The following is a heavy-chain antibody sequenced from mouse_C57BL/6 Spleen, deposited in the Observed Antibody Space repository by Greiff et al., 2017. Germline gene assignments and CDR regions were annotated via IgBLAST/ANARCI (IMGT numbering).Heavy chain of an antibody. J-gene: IGHJ4*01. D-gene: IGHD1-1*01. CDR3: ARGPYYDSSYNYAMDY. Sequence: QVQLQQSGAELVRPGTSVKMSCKASGYTFTNYWIGWVKQRPGPGLEWIGDLYPGGGYTNYNEKFKGKATLTADKSASTAYMQFSSLTSEDSAIYYCARGPYYDSSYNYAMDYWGQGTSVTVSS. V-gene: IGHV1-63*01. CDR1: GYTFTNYW. CDR2: LYPGGGYT.